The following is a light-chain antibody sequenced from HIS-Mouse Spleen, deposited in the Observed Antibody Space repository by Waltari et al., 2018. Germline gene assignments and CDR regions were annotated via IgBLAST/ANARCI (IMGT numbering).Light chain of an antibody. CDR1: SSDVGGYNY. J-gene: IGLJ3*02. Sequence: QSALTQPASVSGSPGQSITISCTGTSSDVGGYNYVSRYQQHPGKAPKLMIYDVSNRPSGVSNRFSGSKYGNTASLTISGLQAEDEADYYCSSYTSSSTEVFGGGTKLTVL. V-gene: IGLV2-14*03. CDR2: DVS. CDR3: SSYTSSSTEV.